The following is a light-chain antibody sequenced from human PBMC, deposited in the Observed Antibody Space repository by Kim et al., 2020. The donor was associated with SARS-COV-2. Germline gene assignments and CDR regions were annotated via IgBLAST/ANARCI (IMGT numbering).Light chain of an antibody. CDR1: SLRSYY. V-gene: IGLV3-19*01. Sequence: ALGKTVRITCQGDSLRSYYASWYQQKPGQSPVLVIYGKNNRPSGIPDRFSGSSSGNTASLTITGAQAEDEADYYCNSRDSSGNHLVFGGGTQLTVL. CDR3: NSRDSSGNHLV. CDR2: GKN. J-gene: IGLJ3*02.